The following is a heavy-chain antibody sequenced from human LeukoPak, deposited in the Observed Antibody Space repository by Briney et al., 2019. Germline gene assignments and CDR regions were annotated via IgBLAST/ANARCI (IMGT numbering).Heavy chain of an antibody. D-gene: IGHD4-11*01. CDR3: AKDRTPCSNYWSFDY. CDR1: GFSFSIYA. V-gene: IGHV3-23*01. J-gene: IGHJ4*02. CDR2: ISGSGGST. Sequence: GGSLRLSCAASGFSFSIYAMSWVRQAPGKGLEWVSAISGSGGSTYYADSVKGRFTISRDSSENTLYLQMNGLRAEDTAVYYCAKDRTPCSNYWSFDYWGQGTLVTVSS.